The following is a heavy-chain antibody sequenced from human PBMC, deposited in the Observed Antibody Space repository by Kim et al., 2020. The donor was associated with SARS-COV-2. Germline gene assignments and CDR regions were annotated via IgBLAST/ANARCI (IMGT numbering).Heavy chain of an antibody. CDR1: GGTISSGGYY. Sequence: SETLSLTCTVSGGTISSGGYYWSWIRPHPGKGLEWIGYIYDSGSYYYNPALKSRVTISVDTSKNQFSLKLSSVTAADTAVYYCARAETIFGVVMGCIDYWDQGTLGTVSP. V-gene: IGHV4-31*03. CDR3: ARAETIFGVVMGCIDY. D-gene: IGHD3-3*01. J-gene: IGHJ4*02. CDR2: IYDSGSY.